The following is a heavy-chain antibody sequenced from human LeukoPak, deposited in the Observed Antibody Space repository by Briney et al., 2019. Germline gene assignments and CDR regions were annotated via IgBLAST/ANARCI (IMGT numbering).Heavy chain of an antibody. D-gene: IGHD6-13*01. V-gene: IGHV1-69*04. CDR1: GYTFTSYG. Sequence: SVKVSCKASGYTFTSYGISWVRQAPGQGLEWMGRIIPILDITNYAQNFQGRVTITADKSTSTAYMELSSLRSDDTAVYYCARMGIQARPFDPWGQGTLVTVSS. J-gene: IGHJ5*02. CDR2: IIPILDIT. CDR3: ARMGIQARPFDP.